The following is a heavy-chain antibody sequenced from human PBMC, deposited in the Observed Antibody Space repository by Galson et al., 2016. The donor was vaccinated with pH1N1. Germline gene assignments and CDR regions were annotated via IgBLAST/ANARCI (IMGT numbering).Heavy chain of an antibody. CDR2: INDDGTST. CDR3: ARGPFGGSYVFDP. V-gene: IGHV3-74*01. J-gene: IGHJ5*02. Sequence: SLRLSCAASGFNFNVYDMNWVRQVPGKGLVWVSCINDDGTSTTYADSVKGRFTISRDNAKNTLYLQMTSLRAEDTAVYHCARGPFGGSYVFDPWGRGTLVTVSS. D-gene: IGHD1-26*01. CDR1: GFNFNVYD.